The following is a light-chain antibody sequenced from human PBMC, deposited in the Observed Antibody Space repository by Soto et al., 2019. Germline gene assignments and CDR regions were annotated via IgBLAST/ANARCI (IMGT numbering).Light chain of an antibody. J-gene: IGLJ1*01. CDR3: QSYDSSLSGSDYV. CDR1: SSNIGAGYD. CDR2: GNS. Sequence: QSVLTQPPSVSGAPGQRVTISCTGSSSNIGAGYDVHWYQQLPGTAPKLLIYGNSNRPSGVPDRFSGSKSGTSASLAITGLQAEDEADYYCQSYDSSLSGSDYVFGTGTKHTVL. V-gene: IGLV1-40*01.